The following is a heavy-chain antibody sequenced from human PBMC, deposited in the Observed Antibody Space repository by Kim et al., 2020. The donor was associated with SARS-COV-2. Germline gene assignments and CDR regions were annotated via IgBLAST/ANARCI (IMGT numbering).Heavy chain of an antibody. Sequence: SVKVSCKASGGTFSSYAISWVRQAPGQGLEWMGGIIPIFGTANYAQKFQGRVTITADESTSTAYMELSSLRSEDTAVYYCARFTLGRDSNWFDPWGQGTLVTVSS. CDR2: IIPIFGTA. CDR1: GGTFSSYA. CDR3: ARFTLGRDSNWFDP. V-gene: IGHV1-69*13. D-gene: IGHD3-16*01. J-gene: IGHJ5*02.